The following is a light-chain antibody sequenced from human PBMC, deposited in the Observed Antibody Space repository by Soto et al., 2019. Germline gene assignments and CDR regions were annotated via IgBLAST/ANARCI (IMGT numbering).Light chain of an antibody. CDR1: QSVRNN. CDR2: GAS. CDR3: QQYGSSGT. J-gene: IGKJ5*01. V-gene: IGKV3-20*01. Sequence: IVMTQSPATLSVSPWERATLSCRASQSVRNNLAWYQQKPGQAPSLLIYGASTRATGIPARFSGSGSGTDFTLTISRLEPEDFAVYYCQQYGSSGTFGQGTRLEIK.